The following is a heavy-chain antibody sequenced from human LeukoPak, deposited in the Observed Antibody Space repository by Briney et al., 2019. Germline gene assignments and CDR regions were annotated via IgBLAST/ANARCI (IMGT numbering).Heavy chain of an antibody. Sequence: PGGSLRLSCAASGFTFTTYAMTWVRQAPGKGLEWVSSISSGGAYTYYADSVKGRFTISRDTSTNTLYLQMNSLRAEDTAVYFCAKTSYSGSYYYYYYCMDVWGKGTTVTVSS. CDR3: AKTSYSGSYYYYYYCMDV. J-gene: IGHJ6*03. CDR1: GFTFTTYA. D-gene: IGHD1-26*01. V-gene: IGHV3-23*01. CDR2: ISSGGAYT.